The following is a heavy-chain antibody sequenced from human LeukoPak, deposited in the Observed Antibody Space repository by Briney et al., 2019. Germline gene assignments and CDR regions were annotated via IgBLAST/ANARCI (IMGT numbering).Heavy chain of an antibody. V-gene: IGHV1-46*01. CDR2: INPSGGST. CDR1: GYTFTSYY. CDR3: ARAPAVSSHYFDY. J-gene: IGHJ4*02. Sequence: ASVKVSCKASGYTFTSYYLHWVRQAPGQGLEWMGIINPSGGSTDYAQKFQGRVAMTRDTSTSTVYMELSSLRSEDTAVYYRARAPAVSSHYFDYWGQGTLVTVSS. D-gene: IGHD6-13*01.